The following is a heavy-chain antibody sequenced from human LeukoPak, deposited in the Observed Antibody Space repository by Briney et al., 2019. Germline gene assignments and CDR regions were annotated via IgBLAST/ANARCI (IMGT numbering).Heavy chain of an antibody. CDR1: GGSFSGYY. V-gene: IGHV4-34*01. J-gene: IGHJ4*02. D-gene: IGHD3-22*01. CDR2: INHSGST. CDR3: ARESNSGYYRLDF. Sequence: TSETLSLTCAVYGGSFSGYYWSWIRQSPGKGLEWIGDINHSGSTHYNPSLKSRVIISVDTSKRRFFLKLNSVTAADTAVYYCARESNSGYYRLDFWGQGSPVTVSS.